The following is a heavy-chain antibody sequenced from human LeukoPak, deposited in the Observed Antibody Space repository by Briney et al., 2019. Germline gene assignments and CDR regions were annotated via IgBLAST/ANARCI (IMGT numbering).Heavy chain of an antibody. V-gene: IGHV4-34*01. CDR2: INHSGNT. CDR1: GGSFSAYY. D-gene: IGHD2-2*01. J-gene: IGHJ4*02. Sequence: SEALSLTCAVYGGSFSAYYWSWIRQPPGKGLEWIGEINHSGNTNYNPSLEGRVTISVDTSKNQFSLKLSSVTAADTAVYYCARGRGDIVVVPAAVREPAFHYWGQGTLVTVSS. CDR3: ARGRGDIVVVPAAVREPAFHY.